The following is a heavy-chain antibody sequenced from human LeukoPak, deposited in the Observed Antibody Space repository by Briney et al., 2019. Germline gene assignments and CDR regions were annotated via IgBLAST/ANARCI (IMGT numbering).Heavy chain of an antibody. Sequence: SVKVSCKASGGTFSSYAISWVRQAPGQGLELIGGIIPIFGTANYAQKFQGRVTITTDESTSTAYMELSSLRSEDTAVYYCARSPVAGTTLVPDYWGQGTLVTVSS. J-gene: IGHJ4*02. CDR2: IIPIFGTA. D-gene: IGHD1-7*01. CDR3: ARSPVAGTTLVPDY. V-gene: IGHV1-69*05. CDR1: GGTFSSYA.